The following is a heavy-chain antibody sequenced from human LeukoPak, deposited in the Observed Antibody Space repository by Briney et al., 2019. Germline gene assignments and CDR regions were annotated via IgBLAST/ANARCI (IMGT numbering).Heavy chain of an antibody. Sequence: PSETLSLTCSVSGASINNYYWTWIRQPPGKGLEWIGNVYHTGASGYHPSLKSRVAMSLDTSKNQVSLNLRSVTAADTAVYFCTRVVNGGHFDYWGQGTLVTVSS. CDR1: GASINNYY. CDR2: VYHTGAS. D-gene: IGHD2-8*01. V-gene: IGHV4-59*01. J-gene: IGHJ4*02. CDR3: TRVVNGGHFDY.